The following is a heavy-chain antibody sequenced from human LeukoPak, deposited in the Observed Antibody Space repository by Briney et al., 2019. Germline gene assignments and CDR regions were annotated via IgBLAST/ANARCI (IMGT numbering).Heavy chain of an antibody. CDR2: IIPILGIA. CDR1: GGTFSSYA. Sequence: ASVKVSCKASGGTFSSYAISWVRQAPGQGLEWMGRIIPILGIANYAQKFQGRVTITADKSTSTAYMELSSLRSEDTAVYYCARVRLQSTVATPRYYYYYGMDVWGQGTTVTVSS. D-gene: IGHD4-23*01. J-gene: IGHJ6*02. V-gene: IGHV1-69*04. CDR3: ARVRLQSTVATPRYYYYYGMDV.